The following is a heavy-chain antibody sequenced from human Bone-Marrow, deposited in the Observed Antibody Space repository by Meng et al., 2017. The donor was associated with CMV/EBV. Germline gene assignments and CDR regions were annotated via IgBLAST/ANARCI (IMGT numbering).Heavy chain of an antibody. CDR1: GYTFTSYG. CDR3: ARGRHPFGELFYFNY. Sequence: SVKVSCKASGYTFTSYGISWVRQAPGQGLEWMGGIIPIFGTANYAQKFQGRVTITTDESTSTAYMELSSLRSEDTAVYYCARGRHPFGELFYFNYWGQGTLVTVFS. J-gene: IGHJ4*02. D-gene: IGHD3-10*01. CDR2: IIPIFGTA. V-gene: IGHV1-69*05.